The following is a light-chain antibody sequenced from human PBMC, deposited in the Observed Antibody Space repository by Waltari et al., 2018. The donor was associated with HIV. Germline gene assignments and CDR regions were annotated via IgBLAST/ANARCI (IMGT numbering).Light chain of an antibody. Sequence: QSALTQPRSVSGSPGQSVTISCTGTSSDVGGYNYVSWYQQHPGKVPKLMIYDVSKRPSGVPDRFSVSKSGNTASLTISGLQAEDEADYYCCSYAGSSYVFGTGTKVTVL. V-gene: IGLV2-11*01. CDR3: CSYAGSSYV. CDR1: SSDVGGYNY. CDR2: DVS. J-gene: IGLJ1*01.